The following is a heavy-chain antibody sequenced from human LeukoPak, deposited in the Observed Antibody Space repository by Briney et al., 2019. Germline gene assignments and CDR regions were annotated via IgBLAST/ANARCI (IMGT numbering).Heavy chain of an antibody. CDR3: ARSGDYDILTGYYRYSYYFDY. D-gene: IGHD3-9*01. Sequence: ASVKVSCKASGGTFSSYAISWVRQAPGQGLEWMGGIIPIFGTANYAQKFQGRVTITADESTSTAYMELSSLRSEDTAVYYCARSGDYDILTGYYRYSYYFDYWGQGTLVTVSS. CDR2: IIPIFGTA. V-gene: IGHV1-69*13. CDR1: GGTFSSYA. J-gene: IGHJ4*02.